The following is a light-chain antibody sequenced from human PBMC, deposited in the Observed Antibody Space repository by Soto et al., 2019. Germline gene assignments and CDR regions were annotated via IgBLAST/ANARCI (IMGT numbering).Light chain of an antibody. J-gene: IGKJ5*01. Sequence: EVVLTQSPATLSLSPGGSATLSCRASQNVDNYLAWYQQKPGQAPRLLIYDASNRATGIPARFSGSGSGTAFTLTISSLEPEDSAVYYCQQCSFWPRITFGQGTRLEMK. CDR3: QQCSFWPRIT. V-gene: IGKV3-11*01. CDR1: QNVDNY. CDR2: DAS.